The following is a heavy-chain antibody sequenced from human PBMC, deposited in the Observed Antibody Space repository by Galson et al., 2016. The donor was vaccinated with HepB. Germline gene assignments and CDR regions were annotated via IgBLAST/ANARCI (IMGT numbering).Heavy chain of an antibody. Sequence: QSGAEVKKPGESLKISCKGSGYKFTNYWIGWVRQMPGKGLEWMGIIYPDDSDTRYSPSFRGQVIISADKSISTAYLHWRSLKASDTAIYYCAKTYSSGWYAGFHFWGQGTRVTVSA. CDR1: GYKFTNYW. J-gene: IGHJ4*02. D-gene: IGHD6-13*01. CDR2: IYPDDSDT. CDR3: AKTYSSGWYAGFHF. V-gene: IGHV5-51*01.